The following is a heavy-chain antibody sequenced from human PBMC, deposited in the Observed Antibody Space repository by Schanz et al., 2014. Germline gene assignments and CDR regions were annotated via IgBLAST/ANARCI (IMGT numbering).Heavy chain of an antibody. J-gene: IGHJ4*02. CDR1: GFTVSINY. V-gene: IGHV3-7*03. CDR2: INQDASEK. CDR3: AREKRRTEVVLDH. Sequence: EVQLVESGGGLVQPGGSLRLSCAASGFTVSINYMSWVRQAPGKGLEWVANINQDASEKYYVDSVKGRFTVSRDNAKNSLYLQMNSLRAEDTAVYYCAREKRRTEVVLDHWGQGTLVTVS.